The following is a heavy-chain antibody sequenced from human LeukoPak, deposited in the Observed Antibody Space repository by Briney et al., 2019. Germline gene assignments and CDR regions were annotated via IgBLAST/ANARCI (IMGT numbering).Heavy chain of an antibody. V-gene: IGHV4-61*01. Sequence: SETLSLTCTVSGGSVSSGSYYWCWIRQPPGRGLGWVGYFYYSGSTNYKPSLKSRVTISVDTSKNQFSLKLSSVTAADTAVYYCAREAPLLPAAAPRPGYYYGMDVWGKGTTVTVSS. CDR3: AREAPLLPAAAPRPGYYYGMDV. CDR1: GGSVSSGSYY. J-gene: IGHJ6*04. D-gene: IGHD2-2*01. CDR2: FYYSGST.